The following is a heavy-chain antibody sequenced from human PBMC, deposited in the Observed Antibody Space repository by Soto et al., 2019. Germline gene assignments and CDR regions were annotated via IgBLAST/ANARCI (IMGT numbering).Heavy chain of an antibody. V-gene: IGHV1-69*13. CDR1: GGTFSSYA. CDR2: IIPIFGTA. CDR3: ARISSRDYYDSSGYST. J-gene: IGHJ3*01. Sequence: SVKVSCKASGGTFSSYAISWVLQAPGQGLEWMGGIIPIFGTANYAQKFQGRVTITADESTSTAYMELSSLRSEDTAVYYCARISSRDYYDSSGYSTWGQGTMVTVSS. D-gene: IGHD3-22*01.